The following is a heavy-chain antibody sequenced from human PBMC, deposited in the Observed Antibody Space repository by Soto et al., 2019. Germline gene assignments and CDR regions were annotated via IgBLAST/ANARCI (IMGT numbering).Heavy chain of an antibody. Sequence: PSETLSLTCNMSGDSYSISTYSWSWIRQPPGKALQWIGFIYQSGVTSYNPSLASRVSISLDRSNNQCSLKLKSVTAADTAVYYCARVKVPAAIGLMDVWGQGTTVTVSS. CDR3: ARVKVPAAIGLMDV. J-gene: IGHJ6*02. CDR2: IYQSGVT. V-gene: IGHV4-30-2*01. D-gene: IGHD2-2*02. CDR1: GDSYSISTYS.